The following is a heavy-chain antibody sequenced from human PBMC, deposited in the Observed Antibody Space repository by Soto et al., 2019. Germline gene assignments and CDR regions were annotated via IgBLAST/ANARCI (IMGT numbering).Heavy chain of an antibody. V-gene: IGHV3-23*01. CDR1: GFTFSNHA. CDR2: ISDSGST. CDR3: GRDPGGHYCTSASCLYFFER. J-gene: IGHJ4*02. Sequence: EVQLLESGGALVQPGGSLRLSCAASGFTFSNHAMNWVRQAPGKGLEWVSTISDSGSTYYADSVKGRFTISRDNSKNTLDVGMKGVRAEDTAVYYCGRDPGGHYCTSASCLYFFERWGQGAVVIVSS. D-gene: IGHD2-2*01.